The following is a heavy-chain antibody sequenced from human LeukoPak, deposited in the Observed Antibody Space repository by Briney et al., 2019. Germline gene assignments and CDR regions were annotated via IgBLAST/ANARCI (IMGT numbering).Heavy chain of an antibody. Sequence: SETLSLTCTVSGGSISSYYWSWIRQPAGKGLEWIGRIYTSGSTNYNPSLKSRVTMSVDTSKNQFSLQLNSVTPEDTAVYYCARDIVVGGSFYYMDVWGKGTTVTVSS. CDR2: IYTSGST. D-gene: IGHD2-21*01. CDR3: ARDIVVGGSFYYMDV. CDR1: GGSISSYY. V-gene: IGHV4-4*07. J-gene: IGHJ6*03.